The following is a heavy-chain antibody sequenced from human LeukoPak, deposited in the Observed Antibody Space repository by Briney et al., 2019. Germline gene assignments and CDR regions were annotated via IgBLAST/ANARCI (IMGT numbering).Heavy chain of an antibody. CDR1: GGSFSGYY. CDR2: INHSGST. J-gene: IGHJ5*02. D-gene: IGHD3-22*01. CDR3: ARAIPPMIVVVSAADWFDP. V-gene: IGHV4-34*01. Sequence: PSETLSLTCAVYGGSFSGYYWSWIRQPPGKGLEWIGEINHSGSTYYNPSLKSRVTISVDTSKNQFSLKLSSVTAADTAVYYCARAIPPMIVVVSAADWFDPWGQGTLVTVSS.